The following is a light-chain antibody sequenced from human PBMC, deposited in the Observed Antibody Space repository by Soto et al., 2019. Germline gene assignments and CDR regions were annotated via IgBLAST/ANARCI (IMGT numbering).Light chain of an antibody. V-gene: IGKV4-1*01. Sequence: DIVMTQSPDSLAVSLGERATINCKSSQSDLYSADNKNYLAWYQQKPGQSPKLLIYWASTRESGVPDRFSGSASGTDFTLTISSLQAEDVAVYYCLQYYSTPWTFGQGTKVEIK. CDR3: LQYYSTPWT. J-gene: IGKJ1*01. CDR1: QSDLYSADNKNY. CDR2: WAS.